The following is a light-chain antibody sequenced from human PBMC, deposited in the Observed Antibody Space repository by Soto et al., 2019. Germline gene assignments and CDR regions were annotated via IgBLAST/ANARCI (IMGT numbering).Light chain of an antibody. CDR1: QSISSNF. CDR2: GAS. CDR3: QQRSDWPPIT. V-gene: IGKV3D-20*02. Sequence: EIVLTQSPDTLSLSPGERATLSCRASQSISSNFLAWYQQKPGQAPRLLIYGASSRATGIPYRFRGSGSGTDFTLTISSVEPEDFGVYYCQQRSDWPPITFGQGTRLEIK. J-gene: IGKJ5*01.